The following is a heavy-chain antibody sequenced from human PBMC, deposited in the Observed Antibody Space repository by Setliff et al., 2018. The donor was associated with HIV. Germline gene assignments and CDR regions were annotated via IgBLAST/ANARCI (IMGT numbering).Heavy chain of an antibody. CDR1: GFSIKNDNW. J-gene: IGHJ3*02. D-gene: IGHD2-21*02. CDR3: ARVRGVDPLLVTASDAFSI. CDR2: IFHDGTV. V-gene: IGHV4-4*02. Sequence: SETLSLTCVVSGFSIKNDNWWNWVRQTPGKGLEWIGQIFHDGTVTYKPSLESRVTILMDILKNQISLNVTSVTAADTATYYCARVRGVDPLLVTASDAFSIWGQGTMVTVSS.